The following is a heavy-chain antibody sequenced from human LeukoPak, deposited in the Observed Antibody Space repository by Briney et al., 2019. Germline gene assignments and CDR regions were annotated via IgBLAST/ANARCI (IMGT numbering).Heavy chain of an antibody. Sequence: GGSLRLSCAASGFTFSSYSMNWVRQAPGKGLEWVSSISSSSYIYYADSVKGRFTISRDNAKNSLYLQMNSLRAEDTAVYYCARDRLRIMTNGMDVWGQGTTVTVSS. V-gene: IGHV3-21*01. CDR3: ARDRLRIMTNGMDV. D-gene: IGHD3-16*01. J-gene: IGHJ6*02. CDR1: GFTFSSYS. CDR2: ISSSSYI.